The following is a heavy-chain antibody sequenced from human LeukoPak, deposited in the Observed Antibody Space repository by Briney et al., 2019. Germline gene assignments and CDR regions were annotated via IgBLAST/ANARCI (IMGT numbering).Heavy chain of an antibody. CDR1: RGSISSYY. J-gene: IGHJ5*02. CDR3: ARDIFWSGSSNWFDP. Sequence: SETLSLTCTVSRGSISSYYWSWIRQPAGKGLEWIGRIYTSGSTNYNPSLKSRVTMSVDTSKNQFSLKLSSVTAADTAVYYCARDIFWSGSSNWFDPWGQGTLVTVSS. CDR2: IYTSGST. D-gene: IGHD3-3*01. V-gene: IGHV4-4*07.